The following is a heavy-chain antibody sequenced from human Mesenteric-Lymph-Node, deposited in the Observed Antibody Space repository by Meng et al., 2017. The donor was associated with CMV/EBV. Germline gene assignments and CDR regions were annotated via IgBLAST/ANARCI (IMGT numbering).Heavy chain of an antibody. V-gene: IGHV4-34*01. CDR2: INHSGST. CDR3: VRAGDWKTDY. D-gene: IGHD1-1*01. Sequence: SLACAVYGGSFSGYYWSWIRQPPGKGLEWIGEINHSGSTNYNPSLKSRVTISVDTSKNQFSLKLSSVTAADTAVYYCVRAGDWKTDYWSQGTLVTVSS. J-gene: IGHJ4*02. CDR1: GGSFSGYY.